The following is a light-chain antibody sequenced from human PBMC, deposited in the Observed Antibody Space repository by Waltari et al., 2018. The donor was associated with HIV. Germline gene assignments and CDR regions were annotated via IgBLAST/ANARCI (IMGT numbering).Light chain of an antibody. V-gene: IGLV2-11*01. CDR1: SSDVGVYNF. CDR2: DVS. Sequence: QSALTQPRSVSGSPGQSVTISCTGTSSDVGVYNFVSWYQQHPGKAPKLMIYDVSKRPSGVSNRFSGSKSGNTASLIISGLLAEDDADYYCSSYTSGTTWVFGGGTKLTVL. CDR3: SSYTSGTTWV. J-gene: IGLJ3*02.